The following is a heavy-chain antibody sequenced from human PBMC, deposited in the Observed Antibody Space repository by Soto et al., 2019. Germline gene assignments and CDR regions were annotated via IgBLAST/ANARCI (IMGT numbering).Heavy chain of an antibody. Sequence: QVQLVQSGAEVKKPGASVKVSCKASGYTFTSYDINWVRQATGQGLEWMGWMNPNSGNTGYAQKFQGRVTMTRTTSISTADMELSSLRSEDTAVYYCARAVTTLYYYGGMDVWGQGTTVTVSS. D-gene: IGHD4-17*01. CDR3: ARAVTTLYYYGGMDV. CDR2: MNPNSGNT. V-gene: IGHV1-8*01. CDR1: GYTFTSYD. J-gene: IGHJ6*02.